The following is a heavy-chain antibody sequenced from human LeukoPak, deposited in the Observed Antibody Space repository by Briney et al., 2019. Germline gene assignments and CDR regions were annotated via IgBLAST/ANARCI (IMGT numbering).Heavy chain of an antibody. V-gene: IGHV1-46*01. Sequence: GASVKVSCKASGYTFTSYYMHWVRQAPGQGLEGMGIINPSGGSTSYAQKFQGRVTMTRDTSTSTVYMELSRLRSEDTAVYYCARERDYGGNQMAFDIWGEGTMVTVSS. D-gene: IGHD4-23*01. J-gene: IGHJ3*02. CDR3: ARERDYGGNQMAFDI. CDR2: INPSGGST. CDR1: GYTFTSYY.